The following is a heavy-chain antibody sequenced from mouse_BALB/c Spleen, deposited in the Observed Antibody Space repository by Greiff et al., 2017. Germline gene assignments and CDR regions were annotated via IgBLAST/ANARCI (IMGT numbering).Heavy chain of an antibody. V-gene: IGHV5-9-4*01. J-gene: IGHJ4*01. Sequence: EGKLVESGGGLVKPGGSLKLSCAASGFTFSSYAMSWVRQSPEKRLEWVAEISSGGSYTYYPDTVTGRFTISRDNAKNTLYLEMSSLRSEDTAMYYCARVSMDYWGQGTSVTVSS. CDR2: ISSGGSYT. CDR1: GFTFSSYA. CDR3: ARVSMDY.